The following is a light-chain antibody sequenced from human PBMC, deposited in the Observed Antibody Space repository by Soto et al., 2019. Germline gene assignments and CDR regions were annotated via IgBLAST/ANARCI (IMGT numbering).Light chain of an antibody. Sequence: QSVLTQPPSVSGAPGQRVTISCTGSSSNIGAGYEAHWYQQVPGTAPKLLIYENNNRPSGVPDRFSGSQSGTSASLAITGLQDEDEAEYYCQSYDSSLSGYVFGTGTKLTVL. CDR2: ENN. V-gene: IGLV1-40*01. J-gene: IGLJ1*01. CDR3: QSYDSSLSGYV. CDR1: SSNIGAGYE.